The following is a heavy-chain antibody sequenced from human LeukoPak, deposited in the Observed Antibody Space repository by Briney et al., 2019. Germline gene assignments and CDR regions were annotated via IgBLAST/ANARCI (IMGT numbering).Heavy chain of an antibody. CDR2: IYYRGST. CDR1: GGSISSYY. D-gene: IGHD1-14*01. Sequence: PSETLSLTCTVSGGSISSYYWSWIRQPPGKGLGWIGYIYYRGSTNYNPSLKSRVTISVDTSKNQFSLKLSSVTAADTAVYYCARHVTGYYFDSWGQGTLVTVSS. CDR3: ARHVTGYYFDS. J-gene: IGHJ4*02. V-gene: IGHV4-59*08.